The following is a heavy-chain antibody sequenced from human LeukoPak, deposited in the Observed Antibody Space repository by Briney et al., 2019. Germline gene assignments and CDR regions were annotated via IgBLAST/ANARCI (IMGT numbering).Heavy chain of an antibody. J-gene: IGHJ4*02. CDR3: ARGGPSSGYYYALDY. D-gene: IGHD3-22*01. CDR2: INPNSGGT. V-gene: IGHV1-2*02. Sequence: GASVKVSCKASGYTFTGYYMHWVRQAPGQGFAWMGWINPNSGGTNYAQKFQGRVTMTRDTSISTAYMELSRLRSDDTAVYYCARGGPSSGYYYALDYWGQGTLVTVSS. CDR1: GYTFTGYY.